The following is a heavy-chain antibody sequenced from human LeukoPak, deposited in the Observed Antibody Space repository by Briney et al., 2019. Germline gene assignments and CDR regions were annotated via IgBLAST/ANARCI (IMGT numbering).Heavy chain of an antibody. D-gene: IGHD6-13*01. J-gene: IGHJ4*02. CDR1: GFTFRTYA. CDR2: ISDGGGRT. V-gene: IGHV3-23*01. Sequence: GGSLRLSCGASGFTFRTYAMSWVRQAPGKGLEWVSGISDGGGRTFYAESVKGRFTVSRDNSKNTLYLRMNSLRAEDTVIYYCTKNQVLDDTGSWYAYWGQGTLVTVSS. CDR3: TKNQVLDDTGSWYAY.